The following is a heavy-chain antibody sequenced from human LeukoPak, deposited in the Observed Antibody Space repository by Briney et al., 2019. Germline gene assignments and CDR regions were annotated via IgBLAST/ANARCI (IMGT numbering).Heavy chain of an antibody. CDR2: IYYSGST. J-gene: IGHJ4*02. V-gene: IGHV4-30-4*07. Sequence: SQTLSLTCGVSGGAISSGTNSWSWIRKPPGKGLEWIGYIYYSGSTNYNPSLKSRVTISVDTSKNQFSLKLSSVTAADTAVYYCARGGRAGDPFDYWGQGTLVTVSS. CDR3: ARGGRAGDPFDY. D-gene: IGHD4-17*01. CDR1: GGAISSGTNS.